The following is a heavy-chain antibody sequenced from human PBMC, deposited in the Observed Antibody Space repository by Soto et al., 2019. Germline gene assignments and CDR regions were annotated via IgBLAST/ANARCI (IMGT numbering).Heavy chain of an antibody. V-gene: IGHV1-18*04. CDR1: GYTFTSYG. Sequence: VASVKVSCKASGYTFTSYGISWVRQAPGQGLEWMGWISAYNGNTNYAQKLQGRVTMTTDTSTSTAYMELRSLRSDDTAVYYCASTLAGYDSSGYYLSGMDVWGQGTTATVSS. D-gene: IGHD3-22*01. CDR2: ISAYNGNT. CDR3: ASTLAGYDSSGYYLSGMDV. J-gene: IGHJ6*02.